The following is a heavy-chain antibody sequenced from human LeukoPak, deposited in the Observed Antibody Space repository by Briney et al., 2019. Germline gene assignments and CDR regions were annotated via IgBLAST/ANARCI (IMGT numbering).Heavy chain of an antibody. CDR3: AKDRFVVVPAARSGSAFDI. CDR1: GFTFSDYY. CDR2: ISSSGSTI. V-gene: IGHV3-11*04. D-gene: IGHD2-2*01. Sequence: GGSLRLSCAASGFTFSDYYMSWIRQAPGKGLEWVSYISSSGSTIYYADSVKGRFTISRDNSKNTLYLQMNSLRAEDTAVYYCAKDRFVVVPAARSGSAFDIWGQGTMVTVSS. J-gene: IGHJ3*02.